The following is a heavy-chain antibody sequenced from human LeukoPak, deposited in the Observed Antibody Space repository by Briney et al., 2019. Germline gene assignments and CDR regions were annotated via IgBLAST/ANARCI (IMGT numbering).Heavy chain of an antibody. CDR3: ASHDYGDYASFDY. CDR2: ISGSGGST. D-gene: IGHD4-17*01. J-gene: IGHJ4*02. Sequence: GGSLRLPCAASGFTFSSYAMSWVRQAPGKGLEWVSAISGSGGSTYYADSVKGRFTISRDNSKNTLYLQMNSLRAEDTAVYHCASHDYGDYASFDYWGQGTVVTVSS. V-gene: IGHV3-23*01. CDR1: GFTFSSYA.